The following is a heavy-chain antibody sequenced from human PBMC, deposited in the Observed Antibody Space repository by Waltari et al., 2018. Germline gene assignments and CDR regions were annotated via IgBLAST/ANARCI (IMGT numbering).Heavy chain of an antibody. Sequence: QVHLQESGPGLAKPSETLSLTCTVSGDPVTSDYWSWIRQPPGKGLEWIAYIHDSGSTKFTPPLKRRVTLSLDTSTHQISLTLSSVTAADTAVYYFARGSVGWFGPWGQGTLVTVSS. CDR3: ARGSVGWFGP. J-gene: IGHJ5*02. D-gene: IGHD2-2*01. CDR2: IHDSGST. V-gene: IGHV4-59*02. CDR1: GDPVTSDY.